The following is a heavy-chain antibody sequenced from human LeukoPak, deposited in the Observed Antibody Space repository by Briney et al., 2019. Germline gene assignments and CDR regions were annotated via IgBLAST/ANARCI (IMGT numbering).Heavy chain of an antibody. CDR1: GFTFSSYS. J-gene: IGHJ4*02. CDR3: ARDSDYVPRDY. D-gene: IGHD5-12*01. V-gene: IGHV3-21*01. Sequence: PGGSLRLSCAVSGFTFSSYSMNWVRQAPGKGLEWVSSISSSSSYIYYADSVKGRFTISRDNAKNSLYLQMNSLRAEDTAVYYCARDSDYVPRDYWGQGTLVTVSS. CDR2: ISSSSSYI.